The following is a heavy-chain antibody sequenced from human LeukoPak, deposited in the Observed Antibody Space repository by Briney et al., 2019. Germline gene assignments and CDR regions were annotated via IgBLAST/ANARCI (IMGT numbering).Heavy chain of an antibody. V-gene: IGHV4-34*01. CDR3: AREEGTGGIDY. Sequence: SETLSLTCAVYGGSFSNYHWSWIRQPPGQGLEWIGEINHSGSTYYNPSLKSRVTISVDRSKNQFSLKLSSVTAADTAVYYCAREEGTGGIDYWGQGTLVTVSS. D-gene: IGHD7-27*01. CDR1: GGSFSNYH. J-gene: IGHJ4*02. CDR2: INHSGST.